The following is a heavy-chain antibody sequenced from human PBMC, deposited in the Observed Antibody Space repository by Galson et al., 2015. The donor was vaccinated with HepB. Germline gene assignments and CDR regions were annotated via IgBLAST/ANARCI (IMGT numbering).Heavy chain of an antibody. V-gene: IGHV3-7*05. D-gene: IGHD1-14*01. J-gene: IGHJ5*02. Sequence: SLRLSCAASGFTFTTYWMTWVRQSPGKGLEWVANINRDGSAKYYVDSVKGRFTISRDNAKESLYLQMDSLRVDDTAVYYCARGPPTGVDWFDPWGQGTLVNVTS. CDR1: GFTFTTYW. CDR3: ARGPPTGVDWFDP. CDR2: INRDGSAK.